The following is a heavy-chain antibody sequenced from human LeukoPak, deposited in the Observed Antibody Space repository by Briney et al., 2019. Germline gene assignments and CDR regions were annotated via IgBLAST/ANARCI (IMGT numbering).Heavy chain of an antibody. CDR2: ISHDGSNK. CDR3: ARDEREYGYNYVLSRHDAFDI. D-gene: IGHD5-24*01. V-gene: IGHV3-30-3*01. J-gene: IGHJ3*02. Sequence: GGSLRLSCAASGFTFSSYAMHWVRQAPGKRLEWVAVISHDGSNKYYADSVKGRFTISRDNSKNTLYLQMNSLRAEDTAVYYCARDEREYGYNYVLSRHDAFDIWGQGTMVTVSS. CDR1: GFTFSSYA.